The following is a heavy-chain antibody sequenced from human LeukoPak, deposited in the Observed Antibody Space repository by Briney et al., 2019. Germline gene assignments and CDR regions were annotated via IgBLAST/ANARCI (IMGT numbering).Heavy chain of an antibody. Sequence: GGSLRLSCSASGFTFSSYAMHWVRQAPGKGLEYVSAISSNGGSTYYADSVKGGFTISRDNSKNTLYLQMSSLRAEDTAVYYCVKEGDDSSGYHQEFDYWGQGTLVTVSS. J-gene: IGHJ4*02. V-gene: IGHV3-64D*06. CDR1: GFTFSSYA. D-gene: IGHD3-22*01. CDR2: ISSNGGST. CDR3: VKEGDDSSGYHQEFDY.